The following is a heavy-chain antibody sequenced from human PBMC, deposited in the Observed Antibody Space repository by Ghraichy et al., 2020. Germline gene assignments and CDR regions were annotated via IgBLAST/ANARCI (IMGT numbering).Heavy chain of an antibody. V-gene: IGHV4-34*01. CDR3: ARAFYYYDSSGYYY. Sequence: SETLSLTCAVYGGSFSGYYWSWIRQPPGKGLEWIGEINHSGSTNYNPSLKSRVTISVDTSKNQFSLKLSSVTAADTAVYYCARAFYYYDSSGYYYWGQGTLVTVSS. J-gene: IGHJ4*02. CDR2: INHSGST. CDR1: GGSFSGYY. D-gene: IGHD3-22*01.